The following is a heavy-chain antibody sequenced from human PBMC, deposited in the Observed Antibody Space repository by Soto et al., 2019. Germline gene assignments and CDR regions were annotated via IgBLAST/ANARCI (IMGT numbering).Heavy chain of an antibody. V-gene: IGHV4-39*01. CDR3: ASLPVVGYGDLGDAFDI. D-gene: IGHD4-17*01. CDR2: IYYSGST. J-gene: IGHJ3*02. CDR1: GGSISSSSYY. Sequence: QLQLQESGPGLVKPSETLSLTCTVSGGSISSSSYYWGWIRQPPGKGLEWIGSIYYSGSTYYNPSLKSRVTISVDTSKNQFSLKLSSVTAADTAVYYCASLPVVGYGDLGDAFDIWGQGTMVTVSS.